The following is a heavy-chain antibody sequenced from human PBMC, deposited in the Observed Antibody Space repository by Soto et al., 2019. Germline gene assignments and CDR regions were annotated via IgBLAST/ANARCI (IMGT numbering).Heavy chain of an antibody. Sequence: PGGSLRLSCAASGFTFSSYSMNWVRQAPGKGLEWVSSISSSSSYIYYADSVKGRFTISRDNAKNSLYLQMNSLRAEDTAVYYCARARIGELLSPYYGMDVWGQGTTITVSS. D-gene: IGHD3-10*01. CDR2: ISSSSSYI. CDR1: GFTFSSYS. CDR3: ARARIGELLSPYYGMDV. V-gene: IGHV3-21*01. J-gene: IGHJ6*02.